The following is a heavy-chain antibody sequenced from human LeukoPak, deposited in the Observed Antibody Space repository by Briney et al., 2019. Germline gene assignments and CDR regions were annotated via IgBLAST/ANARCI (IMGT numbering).Heavy chain of an antibody. CDR3: ARSSAVWGSYRWPAGY. CDR1: GGTFSSYA. J-gene: IGHJ4*02. V-gene: IGHV1-69*05. D-gene: IGHD3-16*02. Sequence: SVKVSCKASGGTFSSYAISWVRQAPGQGLEWMGGIIPIFGTANYAQKFQGRVTMTRDTSTSTVYMELSSLRSEDTAVYYCARSSAVWGSYRWPAGYWGQGTLVTVSS. CDR2: IIPIFGTA.